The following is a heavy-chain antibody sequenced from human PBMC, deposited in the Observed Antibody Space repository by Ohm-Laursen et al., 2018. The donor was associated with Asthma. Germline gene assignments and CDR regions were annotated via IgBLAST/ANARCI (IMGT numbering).Heavy chain of an antibody. V-gene: IGHV4-59*07. CDR3: ARQLMGGWFDP. CDR2: IYYSGST. Sequence: PSDTLSLTCTVSGGSISSYYWSWIRQPPGKGLEWIGYIYYSGSTNYNPSLKSRATISVDTSKNQFSLKLSSVTAADTAVYYCARQLMGGWFDPWGQGTLVTVSS. J-gene: IGHJ5*02. D-gene: IGHD3-16*01. CDR1: GGSISSYY.